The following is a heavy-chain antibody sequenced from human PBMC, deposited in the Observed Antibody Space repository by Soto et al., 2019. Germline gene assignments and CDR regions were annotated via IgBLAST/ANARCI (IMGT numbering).Heavy chain of an antibody. Sequence: EVPLVESGGGLVQPGRSLRLSCAASGFTFDDYAMHWVRQAPGKGLEWVSGISWNSGSIGYADSVKGRFTISRDNAKNSLYLQMNSLRAEDTALYYCAKVGRYCSGGSCYSRWGQGTLVTVSS. CDR1: GFTFDDYA. CDR2: ISWNSGSI. J-gene: IGHJ4*02. CDR3: AKVGRYCSGGSCYSR. D-gene: IGHD2-15*01. V-gene: IGHV3-9*01.